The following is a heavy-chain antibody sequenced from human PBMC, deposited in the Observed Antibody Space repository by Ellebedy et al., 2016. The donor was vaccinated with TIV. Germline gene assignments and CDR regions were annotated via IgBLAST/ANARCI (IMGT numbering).Heavy chain of an antibody. CDR3: ARSGSYSPFDY. CDR1: GFTLSDHY. Sequence: PGGSLRLSCAASGFTLSDHYMDWVRQAPGKGLEWVGRIRNKANRYSTEYAASVKGRFTISRDDSKNSLYLQMNSLKTEDTAVYYCARSGSYSPFDYWGQGTLVTASS. CDR2: IRNKANRYST. V-gene: IGHV3-72*01. D-gene: IGHD1-26*01. J-gene: IGHJ4*02.